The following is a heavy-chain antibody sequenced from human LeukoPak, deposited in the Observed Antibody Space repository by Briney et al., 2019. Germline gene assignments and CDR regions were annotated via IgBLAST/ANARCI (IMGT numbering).Heavy chain of an antibody. CDR3: ARHGVAVAGPFEY. V-gene: IGHV4-39*01. D-gene: IGHD6-19*01. CDR2: IYYSGST. Sequence: SETLSLTCTVSGGSISSSSYYWGWIRQPPGKGLEWIGSIYYSGSTYYNPSLKSRVTISVDTSKNQFSLKLSSVTAADTAVYYCARHGVAVAGPFEYWGQGTLVTVSS. CDR1: GGSISSSSYY. J-gene: IGHJ4*02.